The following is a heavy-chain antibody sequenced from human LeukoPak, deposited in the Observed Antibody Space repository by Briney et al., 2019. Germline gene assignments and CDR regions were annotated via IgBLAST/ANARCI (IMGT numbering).Heavy chain of an antibody. CDR2: FDPEDGET. J-gene: IGHJ6*03. Sequence: ASVKVSCKVSGYTLTELSMHWVRQAPGKGLEWMGGFDPEDGETIYAQKFQGRVTMTEDTSTDTAYMELSSLRSEDTAVYYCATVAGGSGWPYYYYYYYMDVWGKGTTVTVSS. CDR1: GYTLTELS. D-gene: IGHD6-19*01. V-gene: IGHV1-24*01. CDR3: ATVAGGSGWPYYYYYYYMDV.